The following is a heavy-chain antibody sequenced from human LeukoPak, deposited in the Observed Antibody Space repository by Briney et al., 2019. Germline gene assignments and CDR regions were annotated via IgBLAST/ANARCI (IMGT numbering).Heavy chain of an antibody. Sequence: PGGSLRLSCAASGFTIRSYWMHWVRQAPGKGLLWVSRINSDGSSISYVDSVKGRFTISRDNAKNTLYLHMNSLRVEDTAVYYCAREITCPGGTDGSGMDVWAKGPRSPSPQ. CDR3: AREITCPGGTDGSGMDV. CDR1: GFTIRSYW. V-gene: IGHV3-74*01. J-gene: IGHJ6*04. D-gene: IGHD1-1*01. CDR2: INSDGSSI.